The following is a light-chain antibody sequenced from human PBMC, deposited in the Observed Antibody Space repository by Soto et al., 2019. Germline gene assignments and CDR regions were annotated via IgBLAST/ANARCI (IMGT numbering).Light chain of an antibody. CDR3: QQYDDWPET. CDR2: DAS. CDR1: PSVSSN. J-gene: IGKJ1*01. Sequence: EKVMTQSPATLSVSPGERATLSCRASPSVSSNLAWYQQKPGQAPRLLIYDASTRATGIPARFSGSGSGTEFTLTISSLQSEDLAVYYCQQYDDWPETFGQGTKVEIK. V-gene: IGKV3-15*01.